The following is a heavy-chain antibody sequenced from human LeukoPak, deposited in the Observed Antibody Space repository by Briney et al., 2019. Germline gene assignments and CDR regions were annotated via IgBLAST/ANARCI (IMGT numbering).Heavy chain of an antibody. V-gene: IGHV3-23*01. CDR1: GFTFSSYA. CDR3: AKDRHYGDYGVYFDY. Sequence: GGSLRLSCAASGFTFSSYAMSWVRQAPGKGLEWVSAISGSGGSTYYADSVKGRFTISRDNSKNTMYLQMNSLRAEDTAVYYCAKDRHYGDYGVYFDYWGQGTLVTVSS. D-gene: IGHD4-17*01. J-gene: IGHJ4*02. CDR2: ISGSGGST.